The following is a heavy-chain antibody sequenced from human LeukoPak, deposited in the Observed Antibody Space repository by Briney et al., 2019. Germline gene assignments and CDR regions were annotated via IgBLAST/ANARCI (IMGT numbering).Heavy chain of an antibody. V-gene: IGHV3-30-3*01. J-gene: IGHJ4*02. CDR2: ISYDGSNK. Sequence: GGSLRLSCAASGFTFSSYAMHWVRQAPGKGLEWVAVISYDGSNKYYADSVKGRFTISRDNSKNTLYLQMNSLRAEDTAVYYCARDHFPATCYYDSSGFFDYWGQGTLVTVSS. CDR1: GFTFSSYA. D-gene: IGHD3-22*01. CDR3: ARDHFPATCYYDSSGFFDY.